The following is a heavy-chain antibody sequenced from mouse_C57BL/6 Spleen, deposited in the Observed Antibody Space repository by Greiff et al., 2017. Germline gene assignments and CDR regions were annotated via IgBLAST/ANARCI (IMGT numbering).Heavy chain of an antibody. CDR3: ASGSCYEGSPTDFDY. V-gene: IGHV1-80*01. CDR1: GYAFSSYW. CDR2: IYPGDGVT. D-gene: IGHD2-3*01. Sequence: QVQLQQSGAELVKPGASVKISCKASGYAFSSYWMNWVKQRPGKGLEWIGQIYPGDGVTIYNGKFKGKATLTADKSSSTAYMKLSSLTSEDSAVYCCASGSCYEGSPTDFDYWGQGTTLTVAS. J-gene: IGHJ2*01.